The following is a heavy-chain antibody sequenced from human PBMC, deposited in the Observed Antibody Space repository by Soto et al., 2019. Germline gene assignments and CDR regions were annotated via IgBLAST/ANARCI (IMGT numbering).Heavy chain of an antibody. CDR1: GGSVSSSSYY. V-gene: IGHV4-61*01. CDR3: ARDSPGWYSSSSFFDY. CDR2: IYYSGST. Sequence: PSETLSLTCTVSGGSVSSSSYYWSWIRQPPGKGLEYIGYIYYSGSTNYNPSLKSRVSISVDTSKNQSSLKLTSVTAADTAVYYCARDSPGWYSSSSFFDYWGQGALVTVSS. D-gene: IGHD6-6*01. J-gene: IGHJ4*02.